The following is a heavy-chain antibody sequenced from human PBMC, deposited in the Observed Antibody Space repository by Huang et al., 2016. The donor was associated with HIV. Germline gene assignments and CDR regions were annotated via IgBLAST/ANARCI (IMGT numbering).Heavy chain of an antibody. Sequence: EVQLVQSGVEVKKPGESLKISCKCSGFSFTRYWIGWVRQMPGKGLEWMGISFPGNCNTVYSPAFQGQVTISADNDTRSAYLQWSSLKASDSAIYYCAIHDSNDFTFDDWGQGTLVAVSS. V-gene: IGHV5-51*03. J-gene: IGHJ4*02. D-gene: IGHD5-18*01. CDR1: GFSFTRYW. CDR2: SFPGNCNT. CDR3: AIHDSNDFTFDD.